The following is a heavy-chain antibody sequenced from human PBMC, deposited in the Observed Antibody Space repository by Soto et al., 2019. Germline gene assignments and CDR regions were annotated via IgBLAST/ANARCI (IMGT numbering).Heavy chain of an antibody. CDR2: INPNSGGT. D-gene: IGHD3-22*01. CDR1: GYTFTGYY. V-gene: IGHV1-2*02. CDR3: ARDHYYDSSGYYRKHNWFDP. J-gene: IGHJ5*02. Sequence: ASVKVSCKASGYTFTGYYMHWVRQAPGQGLEWMGWINPNSGGTNYAQKFQGRVTMTRDASISTAYMELSRLRSDDTAVHYCARDHYYDSSGYYRKHNWFDPWGQGTLVTVS.